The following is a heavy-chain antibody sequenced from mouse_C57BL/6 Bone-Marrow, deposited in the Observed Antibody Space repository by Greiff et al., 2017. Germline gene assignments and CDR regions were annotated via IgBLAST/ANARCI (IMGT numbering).Heavy chain of an antibody. V-gene: IGHV5-17*01. Sequence: EVKLVESGGGLVKPGGSLKLSCAASGFTFSDYGMHWVRQAPGKGLEWVAYISSGSSTIYYADTVKGRFTPSRDNAKNTLFLQMTSLRSDDTAMYYCARSLAYWGQGTLVTVSA. CDR1: GFTFSDYG. CDR2: ISSGSSTI. J-gene: IGHJ3*01. CDR3: ARSLAY.